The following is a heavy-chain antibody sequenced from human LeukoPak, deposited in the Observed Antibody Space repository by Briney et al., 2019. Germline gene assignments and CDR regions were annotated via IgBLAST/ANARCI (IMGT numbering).Heavy chain of an antibody. CDR3: ARSYYDILTGYAPGAFDI. CDR2: ITGGGGTT. V-gene: IGHV3-23*01. D-gene: IGHD3-9*01. J-gene: IGHJ3*02. CDR1: GFTFSSCA. Sequence: TGGSLRLSCAASGFTFSSCAMSWVRQAPGKGLEWVSTITGGGGTTYYADSVKGRFTISRDNAKNSLYLQMNSLRAEDTAVYYCARSYYDILTGYAPGAFDIWGQGTMVTVSS.